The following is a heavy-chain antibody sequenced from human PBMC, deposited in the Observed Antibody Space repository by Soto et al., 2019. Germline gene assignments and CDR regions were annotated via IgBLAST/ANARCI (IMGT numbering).Heavy chain of an antibody. Sequence: QVQLVESGGGVVQPGRSLRLSCAASGFTFSSYGMHWVRQAPGKGLEWVAVIWYDGSNKYYADSVKGRFTISRDNSKNRLYLPMNSLRAEDTAVYYCERDGTTRWDTAMVTNYYHYCMDVWGQGTTVTVSS. CDR1: GFTFSSYG. CDR2: IWYDGSNK. J-gene: IGHJ6*02. D-gene: IGHD5-18*01. CDR3: ERDGTTRWDTAMVTNYYHYCMDV. V-gene: IGHV3-33*01.